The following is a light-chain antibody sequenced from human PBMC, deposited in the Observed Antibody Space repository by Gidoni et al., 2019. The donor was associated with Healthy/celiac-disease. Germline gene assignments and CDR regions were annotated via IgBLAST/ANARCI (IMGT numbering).Light chain of an antibody. Sequence: ELVLTQSPATLSLSPGETATLACRASQSVSSYFAWYQQKPGQAPRLLIYDASNRATGSPARFSGSGSGTDFTLTISSLEPEDFAVYYCQQRSNWLLTFGGGTKVEIK. CDR3: QQRSNWLLT. J-gene: IGKJ4*01. CDR2: DAS. CDR1: QSVSSY. V-gene: IGKV3-11*01.